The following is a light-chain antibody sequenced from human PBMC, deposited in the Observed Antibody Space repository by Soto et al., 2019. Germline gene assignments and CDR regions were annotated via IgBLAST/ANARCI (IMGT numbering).Light chain of an antibody. CDR2: VNSDGSH. J-gene: IGLJ3*02. CDR1: RGHNYYA. Sequence: QSLLTQSPSASASLGASVNLTCSLDRGHNYYAIAWHHQQPERGPRFLMKVNSDGSHSRGDGIPDRFSGSSSGAERYLTISSLQSEDEGDYYCQTWGTGIGVFGGGTKLTVL. V-gene: IGLV4-69*01. CDR3: QTWGTGIGV.